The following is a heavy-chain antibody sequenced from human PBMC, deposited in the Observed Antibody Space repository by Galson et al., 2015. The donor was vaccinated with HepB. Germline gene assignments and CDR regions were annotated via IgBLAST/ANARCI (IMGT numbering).Heavy chain of an antibody. D-gene: IGHD5-12*01. Sequence: SVKVSCKASGYTFTSYYMHWVRQAPGQGLEWMGIINPSGGSTSYAQKFQGRVTMTRDTSTSTVYMELSSLRSEDTAVYYCARGGHSGYDTAFNWFDPWGQGTLVTVSS. J-gene: IGHJ5*02. V-gene: IGHV1-46*03. CDR3: ARGGHSGYDTAFNWFDP. CDR2: INPSGGST. CDR1: GYTFTSYY.